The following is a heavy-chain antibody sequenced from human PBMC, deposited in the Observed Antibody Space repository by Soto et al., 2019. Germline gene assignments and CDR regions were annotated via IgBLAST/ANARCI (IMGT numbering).Heavy chain of an antibody. Sequence: QAQIVQSGVEVKKPGASVKISCKDSGYTFTNYITHWVRQAPGQRLEGMGWINAANGNAKYSQKFQRTVTITTYTSATTVYMDLNSLKAEDTSLYYCAKQPAVAAMLALDFWAQGTLVTVSS. CDR3: AKQPAVAAMLALDF. J-gene: IGHJ4*02. D-gene: IGHD5-12*01. V-gene: IGHV1-3*01. CDR1: GYTFTNYI. CDR2: INAANGNA.